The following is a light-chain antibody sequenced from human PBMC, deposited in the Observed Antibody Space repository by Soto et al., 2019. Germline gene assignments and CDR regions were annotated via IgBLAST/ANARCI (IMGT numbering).Light chain of an antibody. CDR1: QSVSSN. Sequence: EIVMTQSPATLSVSPGEGATLSCRASQSVSSNLAWYQQKPGQAPRLLIYGASTRATDIPARFSGSGSGTEFTLTISSLQSEDFAEYHCQQYNNWPQTFGQGTKVDIK. CDR2: GAS. CDR3: QQYNNWPQT. J-gene: IGKJ1*01. V-gene: IGKV3-15*01.